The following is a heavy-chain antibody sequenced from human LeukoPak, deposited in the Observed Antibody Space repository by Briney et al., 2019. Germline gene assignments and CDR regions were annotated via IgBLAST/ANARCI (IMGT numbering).Heavy chain of an antibody. CDR1: GYSISSTSW. J-gene: IGHJ3*01. CDR2: IYYSGST. V-gene: IGHV4-28*01. Sequence: SDTLSLTCAVSGYSISSTSWWGWIRQPPGKGLEWIGYIYYSGSTYYNPSLKSRVTMSVDTSKNQFSLRLSSVTAVDTAVYYCARTNERERGGESFHFWGQGTMVTVSS. D-gene: IGHD1-1*01. CDR3: ARTNERERGGESFHF.